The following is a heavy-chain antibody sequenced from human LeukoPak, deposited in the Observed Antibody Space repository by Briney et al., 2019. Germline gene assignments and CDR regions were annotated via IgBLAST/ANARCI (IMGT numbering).Heavy chain of an antibody. CDR2: IIPIFGTA. D-gene: IGHD6-13*01. V-gene: IGHV1-69*05. CDR1: GGTFSSYA. Sequence: SVKVSCKASGGTFSSYAISWVRQAPGQGLEWMGGIIPIFGTANYAQKFQGRVTITTDESTSTAYMELSSLRSEDTAVYYCARDYSSSWYRETANWFDPWGQGTLVTVSS. CDR3: ARDYSSSWYRETANWFDP. J-gene: IGHJ5*02.